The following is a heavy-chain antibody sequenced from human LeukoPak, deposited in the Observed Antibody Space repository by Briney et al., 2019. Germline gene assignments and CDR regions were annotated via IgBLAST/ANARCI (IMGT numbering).Heavy chain of an antibody. CDR3: AREVSARGGGY. J-gene: IGHJ4*02. D-gene: IGHD3-16*01. V-gene: IGHV1-8*01. CDR1: GYTFTSYD. CDR2: MNPNSGNT. Sequence: ASVKVSCKASGYTFTSYDINRVRQATGQGLEWMGWMNPNSGNTGYAQKFQGRVTMTRNSSISTAYMELSSLRSEDTAVYYRAREVSARGGGYWGQGTLVTVSS.